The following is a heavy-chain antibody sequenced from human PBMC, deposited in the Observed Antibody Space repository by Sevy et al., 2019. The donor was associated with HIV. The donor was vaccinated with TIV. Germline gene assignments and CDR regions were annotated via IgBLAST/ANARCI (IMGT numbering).Heavy chain of an antibody. CDR2: IYYNGNT. J-gene: IGHJ4*02. CDR3: ADENAWGSVYS. V-gene: IGHV4-59*08. D-gene: IGHD3-16*01. CDR1: GGSITSLY. Sequence: SETLSLTCTVSGGSITSLYCGWIRQPPGKGLEWIANIYYNGNTNYNPSLKSRVTLSLDTSNNQFSLRLSSVTAADTAISNSADENAWGSVYSWGQGTLVTVSS.